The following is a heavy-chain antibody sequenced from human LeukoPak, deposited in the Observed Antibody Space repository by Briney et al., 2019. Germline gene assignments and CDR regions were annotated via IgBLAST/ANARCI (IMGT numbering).Heavy chain of an antibody. Sequence: GGSLRLSCAASGFTFSSYGMHWVRQAPGKGLEWVAVIWYGGSNKYYADSVKGRFTISRDNSKNTLYLQMNSLRAEDTAVYYCARDGWWRPSTGYYYGMDVWGQGTTVTVSS. CDR2: IWYGGSNK. J-gene: IGHJ6*02. CDR3: ARDGWWRPSTGYYYGMDV. V-gene: IGHV3-33*08. CDR1: GFTFSSYG. D-gene: IGHD2-15*01.